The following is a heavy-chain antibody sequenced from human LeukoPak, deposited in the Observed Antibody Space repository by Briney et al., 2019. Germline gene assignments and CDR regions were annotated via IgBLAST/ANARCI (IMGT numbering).Heavy chain of an antibody. CDR2: IFPIFGKA. V-gene: IGHV1-69*05. D-gene: IGHD2-2*01. Sequence: ASVKVSCKASGGTFISYAISWVRPAPGKGVDWMGGIFPIFGKANYAQKFQGRVTITTDESTSTAYMELSSLRSEDTAVYYCATHCSSTSCYTGGFEQQLEYWGQGTLVTVSS. J-gene: IGHJ4*02. CDR1: GGTFISYA. CDR3: ATHCSSTSCYTGGFEQQLEY.